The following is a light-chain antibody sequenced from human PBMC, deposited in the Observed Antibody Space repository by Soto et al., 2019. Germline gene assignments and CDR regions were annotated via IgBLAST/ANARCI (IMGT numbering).Light chain of an antibody. J-gene: IGKJ2*01. CDR2: DAS. CDR1: QSISRL. CDR3: QQYTNYSYT. V-gene: IGKV1-5*01. Sequence: DIEMTQSPSTLSASVGDRVTITCRGSQSISRLLAWYQQKPGKAPKLLIHDASSLEIGVPSRFSGSRSGSEFTLTISGLQPDDFATYYCQQYTNYSYTFGQGTKVEIK.